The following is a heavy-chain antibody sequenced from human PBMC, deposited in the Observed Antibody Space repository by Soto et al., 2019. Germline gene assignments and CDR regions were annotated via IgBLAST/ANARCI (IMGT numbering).Heavy chain of an antibody. Sequence: QVQLVESGGGVVQPGRSLRLCCAASGFTFSSSGMHWVRQAPGKGLEWVAVISYDGSNKFYADSVKGRFTISRDNFRNTLYLQMNSLRAEDTAVYYCAKEFHSWNHFDYWGQGTLVTVSS. CDR2: ISYDGSNK. CDR3: AKEFHSWNHFDY. J-gene: IGHJ4*02. CDR1: GFTFSSSG. V-gene: IGHV3-30*18. D-gene: IGHD1-20*01.